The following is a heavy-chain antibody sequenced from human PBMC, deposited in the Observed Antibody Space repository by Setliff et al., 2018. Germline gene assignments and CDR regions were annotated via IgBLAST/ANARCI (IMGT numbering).Heavy chain of an antibody. CDR2: IYHSGST. D-gene: IGHD3-3*01. CDR3: ARAFTYYNFWSGYYDY. J-gene: IGHJ4*02. CDR1: GYSISSGYY. Sequence: SETLSLTCAVSGYSISSGYYWGWIRQPPGKGLEWIGSIYHSGSTYYNPSLKSRVTISVDTSKNQFSLKLSSVTAADTAVYYCARAFTYYNFWSGYYDYWGQGTLVTVSS. V-gene: IGHV4-38-2*01.